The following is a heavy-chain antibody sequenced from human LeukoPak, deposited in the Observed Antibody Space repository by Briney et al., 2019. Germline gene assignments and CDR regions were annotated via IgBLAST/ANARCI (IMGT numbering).Heavy chain of an antibody. CDR1: GFTFSSYG. V-gene: IGHV3-33*01. Sequence: PGGSLRLSCAASGFTFSSYGMHWVRQAPGKGLEWVAVIWYDGSNKYYADSVKGRFTISRDNSKNTLYLQMSSLRAEDTAVYYCARDLGATSIGFDYWGQGTLVTVSS. CDR2: IWYDGSNK. D-gene: IGHD1-26*01. J-gene: IGHJ4*02. CDR3: ARDLGATSIGFDY.